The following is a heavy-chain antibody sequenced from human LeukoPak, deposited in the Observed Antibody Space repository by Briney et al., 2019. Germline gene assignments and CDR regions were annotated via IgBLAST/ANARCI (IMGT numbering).Heavy chain of an antibody. V-gene: IGHV3-7*04. Sequence: GGSLRLSCAASGFTFSSYWMSWVRQAPGKGLEWVANIKQDGSEKYYVDSVKGRFTISRDNAKNSLYLQMNSLRAEDTAVYYRARDSAGVPFDYWGQGTLVTVS. D-gene: IGHD3-10*01. CDR2: IKQDGSEK. CDR1: GFTFSSYW. J-gene: IGHJ4*02. CDR3: ARDSAGVPFDY.